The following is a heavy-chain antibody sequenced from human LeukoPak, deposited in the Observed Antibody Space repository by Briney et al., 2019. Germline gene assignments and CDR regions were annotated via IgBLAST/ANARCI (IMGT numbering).Heavy chain of an antibody. CDR2: IWYDGSNK. CDR1: GFTFSSYG. Sequence: GRSLRLSCAASGFTFSSYGMHGVRQAPGKGLEWVAVIWYDGSNKYYADSVKGRFTISRDNSKNTLYLQMNSLRAEDTAVYYCARDSSGYRSPFDYWGQGTLVTVSS. V-gene: IGHV3-33*01. D-gene: IGHD3-22*01. J-gene: IGHJ4*02. CDR3: ARDSSGYRSPFDY.